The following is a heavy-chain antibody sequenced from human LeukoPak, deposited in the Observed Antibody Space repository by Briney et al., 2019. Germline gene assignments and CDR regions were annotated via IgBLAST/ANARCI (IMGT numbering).Heavy chain of an antibody. CDR2: IYYSGST. CDR3: ARGVPALAISGVVIPYWFDP. CDR1: GGSISSYY. Sequence: PETLSLTCTVSGGSISSYYCSWIRQPPGKGLEWIGYIYYSGSTNYNPSLKSRVTISEDTSKNQFSLTLSSVTAADTAVYCCARGVPALAISGVVIPYWFDPWGQGTLVTVSS. D-gene: IGHD3-3*01. V-gene: IGHV4-59*01. J-gene: IGHJ5*02.